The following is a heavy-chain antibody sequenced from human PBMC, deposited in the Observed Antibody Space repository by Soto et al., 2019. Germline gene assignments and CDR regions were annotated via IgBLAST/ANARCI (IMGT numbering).Heavy chain of an antibody. CDR2: ISSSSSYI. Sequence: GGSLRLSCAASGFTFSSYIMNWVRQAPGKGLEWVSSISSSSSYIYYADSVRGRFTISRDNAKNSLYLQMNSLGAEDTAVYYCARVLDYDYVWGSFPLNWFDPWGQGTLVSVSS. CDR1: GFTFSSYI. CDR3: ARVLDYDYVWGSFPLNWFDP. V-gene: IGHV3-21*01. D-gene: IGHD3-16*01. J-gene: IGHJ5*02.